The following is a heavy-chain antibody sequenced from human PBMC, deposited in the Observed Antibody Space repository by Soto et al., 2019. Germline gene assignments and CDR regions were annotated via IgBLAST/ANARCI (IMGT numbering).Heavy chain of an antibody. Sequence: SETLSLTCTVSGGSISSYYWSWIRQPPGKGLEWIGYIYYSGSTNYNPSLKSRVTISVDTSKNQFSLKLSSVTAADTAVYYCARLDIAVADDYYYYGMDVWGQGTTVTVSS. D-gene: IGHD6-19*01. V-gene: IGHV4-59*08. CDR1: GGSISSYY. J-gene: IGHJ6*02. CDR2: IYYSGST. CDR3: ARLDIAVADDYYYYGMDV.